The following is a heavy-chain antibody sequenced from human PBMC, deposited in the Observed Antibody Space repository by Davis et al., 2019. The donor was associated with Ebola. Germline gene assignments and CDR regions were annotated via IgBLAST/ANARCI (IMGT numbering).Heavy chain of an antibody. CDR2: IGSDT. J-gene: IGHJ4*02. CDR1: GFTFSSYA. CDR3: VRQWFGETD. V-gene: IGHV3-48*02. D-gene: IGHD3-10*01. Sequence: GGSLRLSYAASGFTFSSYAMSWVRQAPGKGLEWVANIGSDTHYADSVKGRFTISRDNAKNSLYLQMNSLRDEDTAVYYCVRQWFGETDWGQGTLVTVSS.